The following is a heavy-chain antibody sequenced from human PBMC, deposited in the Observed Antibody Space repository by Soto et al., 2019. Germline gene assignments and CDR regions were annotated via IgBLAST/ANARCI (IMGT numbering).Heavy chain of an antibody. Sequence: ASVKVSCKASGGTFSSYAISWVRQAPGQGLEWMGGIIPIFGTANYAQKFQGRVTITADESTSTAYMELSSLRSEDTAVYYCARGGSWSGYWEIDYWGQGTLVTVSS. V-gene: IGHV1-69*13. D-gene: IGHD3-3*01. CDR1: GGTFSSYA. CDR3: ARGGSWSGYWEIDY. CDR2: IIPIFGTA. J-gene: IGHJ4*02.